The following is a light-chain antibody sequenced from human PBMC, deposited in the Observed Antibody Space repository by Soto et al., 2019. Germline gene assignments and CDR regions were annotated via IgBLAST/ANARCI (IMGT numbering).Light chain of an antibody. CDR1: QSISNY. CDR2: AVS. CDR3: QQSYSTPIT. J-gene: IGKJ5*01. V-gene: IGKV1-39*01. Sequence: DIQMTQSPSSLSASVGDRVTITCRASQSISNYLNWYQQKPGKTPRHLIYAVSSLQSGVPSRFSGSGSGTDFTLTINSLHPEDFATYYCQQSYSTPITFGQGTRLEIK.